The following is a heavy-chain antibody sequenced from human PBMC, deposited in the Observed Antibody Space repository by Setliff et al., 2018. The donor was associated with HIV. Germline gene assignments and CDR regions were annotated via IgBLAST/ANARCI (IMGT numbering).Heavy chain of an antibody. CDR3: AREDYSYIDF. J-gene: IGHJ4*02. CDR1: GASITSGSNF. CDR2: IYSSGTT. D-gene: IGHD3-16*02. V-gene: IGHV4-61*02. Sequence: SETLSLTCTVSGASITSGSNFWNWIRQPAGKGLEWIGRIYSSGTTNFNPSLKSRSSISVDTSKNQFTLNLNSVTAADTAVYYCAREDYSYIDFWGQGTLVTVSS.